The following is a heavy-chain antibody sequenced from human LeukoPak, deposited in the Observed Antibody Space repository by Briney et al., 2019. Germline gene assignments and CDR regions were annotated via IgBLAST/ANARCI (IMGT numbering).Heavy chain of an antibody. CDR1: GGTISSYY. Sequence: PSQSLSLTCAVSGGTISSYYRSWIRQPPGKGLEWIGYIYYSGSTNYNPSLKSRVTISVDTSKNQFFLKLSSVTAADTAVYYCAREGGYSYGIDYWGQGTLVTVSS. J-gene: IGHJ4*02. D-gene: IGHD5-18*01. V-gene: IGHV4-59*01. CDR3: AREGGYSYGIDY. CDR2: IYYSGST.